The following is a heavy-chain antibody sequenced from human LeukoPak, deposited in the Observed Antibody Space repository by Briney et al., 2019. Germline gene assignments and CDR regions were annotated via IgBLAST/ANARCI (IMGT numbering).Heavy chain of an antibody. CDR3: ARRRLLWFGELSPYFDY. V-gene: IGHV4-39*07. J-gene: IGHJ4*02. CDR2: IYYSGST. D-gene: IGHD3-10*01. Sequence: PSETLSLTCTVSGGSISSSSYYWGWIRQPPGKGLEWIGSIYYSGSTYYNPSLKSRVTISVDTSKNQFSLKLSSVTAADTAVYYCARRRLLWFGELSPYFDYWGQGTLVTVSS. CDR1: GGSISSSSYY.